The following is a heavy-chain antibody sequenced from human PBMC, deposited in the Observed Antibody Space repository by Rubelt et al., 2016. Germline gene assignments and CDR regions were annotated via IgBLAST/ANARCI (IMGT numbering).Heavy chain of an antibody. Sequence: GLEWVSYISSSSSTIYYADSVKGRFTISRDNAKNSLYLQMNSLRAEDTAVYYCARDKDFYYYYMDVWGKGTTVTVSS. J-gene: IGHJ6*03. D-gene: IGHD2-15*01. CDR2: ISSSSSTI. CDR3: ARDKDFYYYYMDV. V-gene: IGHV3-48*04.